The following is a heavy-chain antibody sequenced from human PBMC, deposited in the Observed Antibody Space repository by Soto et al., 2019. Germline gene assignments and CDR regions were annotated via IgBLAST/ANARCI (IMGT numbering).Heavy chain of an antibody. D-gene: IGHD6-6*01. V-gene: IGHV4-59*01. CDR1: GGSISSFY. CDR3: ARGLQLNYYYYYGMDV. Sequence: SETLSLTCTVSGGSISSFYWSWIRQPPGKGLEWIGYIYYSGSTNYNPSLKSRVTISVDTSKNQFSLKLSSVTAADTAVYYCARGLQLNYYYYYGMDVWGPGTTGTVAS. J-gene: IGHJ6*01. CDR2: IYYSGST.